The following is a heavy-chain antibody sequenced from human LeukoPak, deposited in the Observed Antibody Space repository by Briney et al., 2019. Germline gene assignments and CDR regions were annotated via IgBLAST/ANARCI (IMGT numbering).Heavy chain of an antibody. CDR2: IIPIFGTA. CDR3: ARAGEVYNSGSYLEY. J-gene: IGHJ4*02. V-gene: IGHV1-69*13. D-gene: IGHD6-19*01. Sequence: SVKVSCKASGGTFSSYAISWVRQAPGQGLEWMGGIIPIFGTANYAQKFQGRVTIAADESTSTAYMELSSLRSEDTAVYYCARAGEVYNSGSYLEYWGQGTLVTVSS. CDR1: GGTFSSYA.